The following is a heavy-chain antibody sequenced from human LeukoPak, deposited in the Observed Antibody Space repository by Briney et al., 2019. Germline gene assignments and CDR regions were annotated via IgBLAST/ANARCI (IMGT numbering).Heavy chain of an antibody. Sequence: PSETLSLTCTVSGGSISSYYWSWTRQPPGKGLEWIGYIYYSGSTNYNPSLKSRVTISVDTSKNQFSLKLSSVTAADTAVYYCARTPYYYGSGSRPRYFDLWGRGTLVTVSS. CDR3: ARTPYYYGSGSRPRYFDL. V-gene: IGHV4-59*01. D-gene: IGHD3-10*01. CDR2: IYYSGST. CDR1: GGSISSYY. J-gene: IGHJ2*01.